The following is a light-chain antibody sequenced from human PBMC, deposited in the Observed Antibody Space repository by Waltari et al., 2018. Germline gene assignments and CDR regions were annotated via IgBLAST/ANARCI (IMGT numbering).Light chain of an antibody. CDR3: QKYNSVPLT. V-gene: IGKV1-27*01. Sequence: DIQMTQSPSSLSASVGDSVNITCRASQGINNYLAWYQQKPGTVPKLLIYAASTLQSGVPSRFSGSGSGTDFTLTISSLQPEDVATYFCQKYNSVPLTFGQGTKVDIK. J-gene: IGKJ1*01. CDR1: QGINNY. CDR2: AAS.